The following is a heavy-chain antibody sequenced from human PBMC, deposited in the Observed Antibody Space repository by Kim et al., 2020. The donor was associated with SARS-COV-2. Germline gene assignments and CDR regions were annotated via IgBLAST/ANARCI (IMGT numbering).Heavy chain of an antibody. J-gene: IGHJ6*02. Sequence: SETLSLTCAVSGGSISSSNWWSWVRQPPGKGLEWIGEIYHSGSTNYNPSLKSRVTISVDKSKNQFSLKLSSVTAADTAVYYCARYQDLPLYYGMDVWGQGTTVTVSS. V-gene: IGHV4-4*02. D-gene: IGHD2-2*01. CDR2: IYHSGST. CDR1: GGSISSSNW. CDR3: ARYQDLPLYYGMDV.